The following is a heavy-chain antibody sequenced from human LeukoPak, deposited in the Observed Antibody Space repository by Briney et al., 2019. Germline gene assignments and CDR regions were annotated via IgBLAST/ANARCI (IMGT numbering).Heavy chain of an antibody. CDR1: GGSISSSSYY. CDR2: IYYSGST. D-gene: IGHD3-10*01. J-gene: IGHJ4*02. CDR3: ASLLWFGELPLDY. Sequence: SETPSLTCTVSGGSISSSSYYWGWIRQPPGKGLEWIGSIYYSGSTYYNPSLKSRVTISVDTSKNQFSLKLSSVTAADTAVYYCASLLWFGELPLDYWGQGTLVTVSS. V-gene: IGHV4-39*01.